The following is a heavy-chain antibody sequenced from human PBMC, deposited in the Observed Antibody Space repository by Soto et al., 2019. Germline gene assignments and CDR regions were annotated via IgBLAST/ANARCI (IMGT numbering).Heavy chain of an antibody. Sequence: SETLSLTCTVSGGSINSGGYYWSWIRQHPGKGLEWIGYIYYSGSTYYNPSLKSRVTISVDTSKNQFSLKLSSVTAADTAVYYCARSMTMVRGVIRNWFDPWGQGTLVTVSS. CDR2: IYYSGST. D-gene: IGHD3-10*01. J-gene: IGHJ5*02. V-gene: IGHV4-31*03. CDR1: GGSINSGGYY. CDR3: ARSMTMVRGVIRNWFDP.